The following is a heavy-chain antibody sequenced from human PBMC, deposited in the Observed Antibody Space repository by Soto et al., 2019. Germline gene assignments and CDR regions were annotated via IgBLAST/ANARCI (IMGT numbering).Heavy chain of an antibody. CDR2: IYYGGST. CDR1: GDSISTDY. V-gene: IGHV4-59*08. Sequence: QVHLQESGPGLVKPSETLSLTCTVSGDSISTDYWSWIRQSPGKGLEWIGFIYYGGSTNYNPSLRRRFTISVDTPKNQFSLKLSSVTAADTAVYYCAKNWNWGSLVHWGQGTLVTVSS. D-gene: IGHD7-27*01. CDR3: AKNWNWGSLVH. J-gene: IGHJ4*02.